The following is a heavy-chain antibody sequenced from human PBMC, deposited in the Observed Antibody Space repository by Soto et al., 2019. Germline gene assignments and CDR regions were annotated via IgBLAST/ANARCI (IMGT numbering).Heavy chain of an antibody. Sequence: ASVPVSCKACRDTFPSYDMNWVRPPTVRGLAWMGFMNPNSGNTLYAQKFKGRVTITRKTSISTAYMELSRLRSEDTDVYYWARRSLLWFGQLAPYDKNGGIDFWGQGTTVTVSS. D-gene: IGHD3-10*01. J-gene: IGHJ6*02. CDR1: RDTFPSYD. CDR2: MNPNSGNT. CDR3: ARRSLLWFGQLAPYDKNGGIDF. V-gene: IGHV1-8*01.